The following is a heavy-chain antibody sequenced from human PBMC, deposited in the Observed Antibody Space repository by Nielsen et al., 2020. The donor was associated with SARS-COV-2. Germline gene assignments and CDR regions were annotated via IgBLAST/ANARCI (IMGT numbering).Heavy chain of an antibody. CDR1: GYSFTSYY. V-gene: IGHV1-46*01. CDR3: ARDSRFEYSSSRGSMDV. D-gene: IGHD6-6*01. J-gene: IGHJ6*02. CDR2: INPSLSAT. Sequence: ASVKVSCKASGYSFTSYYIHWVRQAPGEGLKWMGMINPSLSATSYAQKFQGRVTMTRDTSTSTVYMELSSLRSEDTAVYYCARDSRFEYSSSRGSMDVWGQGTTVTVSS.